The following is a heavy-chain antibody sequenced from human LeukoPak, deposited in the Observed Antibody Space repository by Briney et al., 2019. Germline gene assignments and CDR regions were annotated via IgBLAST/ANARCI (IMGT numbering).Heavy chain of an antibody. CDR1: GFTFSSYS. V-gene: IGHV3-48*01. J-gene: IGHJ3*02. CDR2: ISSSSSTI. CDR3: ARPLRGAFDI. Sequence: GGSLRLSCAASGFTFSSYSMNWVRQAPGKGLEWVSYISSSSSTIYYADSVKGRFTISRDNAKNSLYLQMNSLRAEDTAVYYCARPLRGAFDIWGQGTMVTVSS.